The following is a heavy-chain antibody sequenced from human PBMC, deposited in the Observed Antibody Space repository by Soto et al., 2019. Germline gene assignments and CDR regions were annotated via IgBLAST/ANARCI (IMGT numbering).Heavy chain of an antibody. CDR1: GLTVSNAY. V-gene: IGHV3-53*01. CDR3: VRPLPSGRNYGLDV. Sequence: EVQLVESGGGLIQPGGSLRLSCAASGLTVSNAYMAWVRQAPGMGLEWVSVIYDNGTTYYADSVKGRFTISRDTSTNTLSLQMDSLRAEDTAVYYCVRPLPSGRNYGLDVWGQGTTLTVSS. J-gene: IGHJ6*02. CDR2: IYDNGTT. D-gene: IGHD3-10*01.